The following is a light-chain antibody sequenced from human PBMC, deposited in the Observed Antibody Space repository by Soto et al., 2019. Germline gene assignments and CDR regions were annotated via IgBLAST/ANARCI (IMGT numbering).Light chain of an antibody. Sequence: DIQMTQSPSSVSASVGDRVTITCRASQGISSWLDWYQQKPGKAPNLLIYAASSLQSGFPSRFSGSGSGTDLTPTISSLQLKDFATYKFQHANSFPLTFGGGTKVEIK. CDR3: QHANSFPLT. J-gene: IGKJ4*01. V-gene: IGKV1-12*01. CDR1: QGISSW. CDR2: AAS.